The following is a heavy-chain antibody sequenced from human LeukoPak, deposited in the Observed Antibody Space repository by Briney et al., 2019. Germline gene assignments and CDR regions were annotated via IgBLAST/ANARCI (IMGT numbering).Heavy chain of an antibody. Sequence: SETLSLTCTVSGGSINSYYWSWIRQPPGKGLEWIGYIYYSGSTNYNPSLKSRVTISVDTSKNQFSLKLSSVTAADTAVYYCARDGRRFTYYYDSSGYNDAFDIWGQGTMVTVSS. V-gene: IGHV4-59*01. J-gene: IGHJ3*02. D-gene: IGHD3-22*01. CDR3: ARDGRRFTYYYDSSGYNDAFDI. CDR1: GGSINSYY. CDR2: IYYSGST.